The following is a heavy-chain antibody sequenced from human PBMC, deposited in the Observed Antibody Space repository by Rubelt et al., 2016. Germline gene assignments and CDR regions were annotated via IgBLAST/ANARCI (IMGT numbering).Heavy chain of an antibody. CDR3: AKDYSSGWYED. V-gene: IGHV3-23*01. J-gene: IGHJ4*02. D-gene: IGHD6-13*01. Sequence: DVQLLESGGGLLQPGGSLRLSCAASGFTFSNYPMAWVRQAPGKGLEWVSTIGTNAANTYYADSVRGRFTISRDNSKNTLFLQMNSLTAEDTAIYYCAKDYSSGWYEDWGQGTLVTVSS. CDR1: GFTFSNYP. CDR2: IGTNAANT.